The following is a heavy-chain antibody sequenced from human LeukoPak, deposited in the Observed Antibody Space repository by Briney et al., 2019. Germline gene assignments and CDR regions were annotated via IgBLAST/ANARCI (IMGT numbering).Heavy chain of an antibody. Sequence: GASVKVSCKASGYTFNSYAMHWVRQAPGQRLEWMGWINAGNGNTKYSQKFQGRVTITRDTSASTAYMELSSLRSEDTAVYYCARVGRGYSYGPYLGYWGQGTLVTVSS. J-gene: IGHJ4*02. D-gene: IGHD5-18*01. CDR2: INAGNGNT. CDR1: GYTFNSYA. V-gene: IGHV1-3*01. CDR3: ARVGRGYSYGPYLGY.